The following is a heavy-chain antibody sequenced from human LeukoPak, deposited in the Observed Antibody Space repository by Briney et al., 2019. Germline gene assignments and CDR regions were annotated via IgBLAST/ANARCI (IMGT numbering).Heavy chain of an antibody. D-gene: IGHD5-24*01. CDR3: VKDLRGNYTFDY. Sequence: GGSLRLSCSASGFTFSYYAMHWVRQAPGKGLEYVSGINDNGGTTHYADSVKGRFTISRDDSKNTLYLQMSSLRGEDTALYYCVKDLRGNYTFDYWGQGTLVTVPS. CDR2: INDNGGTT. V-gene: IGHV3-64D*09. CDR1: GFTFSYYA. J-gene: IGHJ4*02.